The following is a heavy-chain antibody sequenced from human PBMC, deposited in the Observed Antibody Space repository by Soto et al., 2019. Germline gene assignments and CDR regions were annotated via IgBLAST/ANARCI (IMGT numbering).Heavy chain of an antibody. CDR2: LYYSGST. CDR3: AGHIRTTLSGVVTDDALDI. CDR1: GGSISSGGYY. D-gene: IGHD3-3*01. Sequence: SETLSLTCTVSGGSISSGGYYWSWIRQHPGKGLEWIGYLYYSGSTYYNPSLKSRVTISVDTSKNQFSLNLRSVTAADSAVYYCAGHIRTTLSGVVTDDALDIWGLGTLVTVSS. J-gene: IGHJ3*02. V-gene: IGHV4-31*03.